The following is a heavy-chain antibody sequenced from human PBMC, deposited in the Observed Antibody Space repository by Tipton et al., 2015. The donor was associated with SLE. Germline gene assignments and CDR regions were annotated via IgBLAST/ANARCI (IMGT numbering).Heavy chain of an antibody. CDR2: VYSSGST. Sequence: TLSLTCTVSGGSISGYYWSWIRQPAGKGREWIGRVYSSGSTIYTPSIKSRITLSLDTSKNQFYLRVNSVTAADTAVYYCARSGGSYYDYWGQGTLVTVSS. D-gene: IGHD1-26*01. CDR1: GGSISGYY. J-gene: IGHJ4*02. CDR3: ARSGGSYYDY. V-gene: IGHV4-4*07.